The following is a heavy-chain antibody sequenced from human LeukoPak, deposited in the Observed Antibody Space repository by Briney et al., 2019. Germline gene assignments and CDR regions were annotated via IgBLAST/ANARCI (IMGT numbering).Heavy chain of an antibody. J-gene: IGHJ6*03. Sequence: SETLSPTCTVSGGSISSSSYYWGWIRQPPGKGLEWIGSIYYSGSTCYNPSLKSRVTISVDTSKNQFSLKLSSVTAADTAVYYCARHSARIVVVVAATPRGYMDVWGKGTTVTISS. V-gene: IGHV4-39*01. D-gene: IGHD2-15*01. CDR1: GGSISSSSYY. CDR3: ARHSARIVVVVAATPRGYMDV. CDR2: IYYSGST.